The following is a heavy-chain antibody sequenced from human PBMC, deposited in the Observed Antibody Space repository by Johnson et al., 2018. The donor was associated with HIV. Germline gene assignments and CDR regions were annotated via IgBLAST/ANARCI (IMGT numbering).Heavy chain of an antibody. V-gene: IGHV3-7*03. D-gene: IGHD2-2*02. CDR2: IKQDGSEK. CDR1: GFTFSSYA. J-gene: IGHJ3*02. CDR3: SIVSSSRTRGRVPAAIWAFDI. Sequence: VQLVESGGGLVKPGGSLRLSCAASGFTFSSYAMSWVRQAPGKGLEWVANIKQDGSEKYYVDSVKGRFPISRDNAKTSLYLQMNSLRAEDTAVYYCSIVSSSRTRGRVPAAIWAFDIWGQGTMVTVSS.